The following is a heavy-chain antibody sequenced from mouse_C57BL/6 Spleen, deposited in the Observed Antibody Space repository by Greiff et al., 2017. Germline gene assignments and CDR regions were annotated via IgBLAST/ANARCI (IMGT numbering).Heavy chain of an antibody. CDR1: GYTFTDYE. CDR3: TINWAYYFDY. V-gene: IGHV1-15*01. CDR2: IDPETGGT. Sequence: LVESGAELVRPGASVTLSCKASGYTFTDYEMHWVKQTPVHGLEWIGAIDPETGGTAYNQKFKGKAILTADKSSGTAYMERRSLTAEDSAVYYCTINWAYYFDYWGQGTTLTVSS. D-gene: IGHD4-1*02. J-gene: IGHJ2*01.